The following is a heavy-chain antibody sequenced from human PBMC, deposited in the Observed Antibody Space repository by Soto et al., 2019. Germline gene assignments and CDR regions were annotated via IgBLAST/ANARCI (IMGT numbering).Heavy chain of an antibody. CDR2: ISGSGGST. D-gene: IGHD2-15*01. J-gene: IGHJ4*02. Sequence: GGSLRLSCAAAGFTFSSYAMSWVRQAPGKGLEWVSAISGSGGSTYYADSVKGRFTISRDNSKNTLYLQMNSLRAEDTAVYYCAKTSDGYCSGGSCYVQWLVPYFDYWGQGTLVTVSS. CDR3: AKTSDGYCSGGSCYVQWLVPYFDY. V-gene: IGHV3-23*01. CDR1: GFTFSSYA.